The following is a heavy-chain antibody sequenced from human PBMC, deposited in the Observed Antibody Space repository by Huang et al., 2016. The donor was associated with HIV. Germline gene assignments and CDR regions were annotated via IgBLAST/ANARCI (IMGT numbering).Heavy chain of an antibody. V-gene: IGHV4-39*02. D-gene: IGHD3-22*01. J-gene: IGHJ4*02. CDR2: MHYGGRT. CDR3: ASGPVIVSISRFYFEQ. Sequence: LLLRESGSGLVKTSETMSLSCTVAFASISGNSQYWTWVRQSPGKGLEWIASMHYGGRTYYNPSLKRRVSMSVDTSHNQHFSRTLASVTAADTAVYFCASGPVIVSISRFYFEQWGPGILVTV. CDR1: FASISGNSQY.